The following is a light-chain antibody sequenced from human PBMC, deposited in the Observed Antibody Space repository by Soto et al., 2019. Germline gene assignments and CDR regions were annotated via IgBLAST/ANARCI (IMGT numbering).Light chain of an antibody. CDR2: LEGSGSY. V-gene: IGLV4-60*02. CDR1: SGHSIYI. CDR3: ETWDRNTWV. J-gene: IGLJ3*02. Sequence: QAVVTQSSSASASLGSSVKLTCTLSSGHSIYIIAWHQQQLGKAPRYLMKLEGSGSYNKGSGVPDRFSGSSSGADRYLTISNLQFEDEADYYCETWDRNTWVFGGGTKLTVL.